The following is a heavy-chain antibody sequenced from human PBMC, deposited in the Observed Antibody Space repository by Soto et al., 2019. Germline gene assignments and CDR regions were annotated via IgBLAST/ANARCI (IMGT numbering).Heavy chain of an antibody. CDR1: GDSVSSNSAA. Sequence: PSQTLSLTCAISGDSVSSNSAAWNWIRQSPSRGLEWLGRTYYRSKWYNDYAVSVKSRITINPATSKNQFSLQLNSVTPEDTAVYFLSRDRTYFSDSRCYPWALYDFDIWGQGAMVTVSS. V-gene: IGHV6-1*01. CDR2: TYYRSKWYN. CDR3: SRDRTYFSDSRCYPWALYDFDI. J-gene: IGHJ3*02. D-gene: IGHD3-22*01.